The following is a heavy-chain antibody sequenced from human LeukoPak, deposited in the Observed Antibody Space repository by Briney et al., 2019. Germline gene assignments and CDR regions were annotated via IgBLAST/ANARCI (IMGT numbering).Heavy chain of an antibody. CDR2: ISDSGGST. CDR1: GITLSNYG. CDR3: ARRGVVIRVILVGFHKEAFYFDS. J-gene: IGHJ4*02. Sequence: GGSLRLSCAVSGITLSNYGMSWVRQAPGKGLEWVAGISDSGGSTNYADSVKGRFTISRDNPKNTLYLQTNSLRAEDTAVYFCARRGVVIRVILVGFHKEAFYFDSWGQGALVTVSS. V-gene: IGHV3-23*01. D-gene: IGHD3-22*01.